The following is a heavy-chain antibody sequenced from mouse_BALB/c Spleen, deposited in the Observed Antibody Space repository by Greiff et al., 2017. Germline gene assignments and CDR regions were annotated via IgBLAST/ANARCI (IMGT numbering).Heavy chain of an antibody. CDR1: GYTFTSYW. V-gene: IGHV1S127*01. CDR3: TTIYCGNYGGAMDY. J-gene: IGHJ4*01. CDR2: IDPSDSYT. Sequence: VQLQQPGAELVKPGASVKMSCKASGYTFTSYWMHWVKQRPGQGLEWIGVIDPSDSYTSYNQKFKGKATLTVDTSSSTAYMQLSSLTSEDSAVYYCTTIYCGNYGGAMDYWGQGTSVTVSS. D-gene: IGHD2-1*01.